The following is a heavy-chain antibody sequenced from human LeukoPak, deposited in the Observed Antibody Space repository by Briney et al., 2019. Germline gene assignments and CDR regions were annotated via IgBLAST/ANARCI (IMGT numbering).Heavy chain of an antibody. Sequence: GESLKTSCKGSGYSFTSYWIGWVRQMPGKGLEWMGIIYPGDSDTRYSPSFQGQVTISADKSISTAYLQWSSLKASDTAMYYCARQVYYDSSGYYHLDYFDYWGQGTLVTVSS. CDR3: ARQVYYDSSGYYHLDYFDY. CDR1: GYSFTSYW. D-gene: IGHD3-22*01. J-gene: IGHJ4*02. V-gene: IGHV5-51*01. CDR2: IYPGDSDT.